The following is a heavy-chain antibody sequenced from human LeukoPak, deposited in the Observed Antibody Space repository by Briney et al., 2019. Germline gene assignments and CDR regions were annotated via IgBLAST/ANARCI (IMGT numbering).Heavy chain of an antibody. CDR2: INSRSSTI. J-gene: IGHJ4*02. CDR3: AKDRPGEPYGDDY. CDR1: RFTFSNYG. D-gene: IGHD7-27*01. V-gene: IGHV3-48*01. Sequence: GGSLRLSCAASRFTFSNYGVNWVRQAPGKGLEWVSYINSRSSTIYCADSVRGRFTISRDNAKNTLYLQMNSLRAEDTAVYYCAKDRPGEPYGDDYWGQGTLVTVSS.